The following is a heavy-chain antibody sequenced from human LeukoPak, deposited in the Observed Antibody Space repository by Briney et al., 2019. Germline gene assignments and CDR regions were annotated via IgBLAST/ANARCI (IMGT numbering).Heavy chain of an antibody. CDR2: INPNSGGT. J-gene: IGHJ4*02. V-gene: IGHV1-2*02. CDR1: GYTFTSYG. CDR3: ARGPGDMIYHL. Sequence: ASVKVSCKASGYTFTSYGISWVRQAPGQGLEWMGWINPNSGGTNYAQKFQGRVTMTRDTSISTAYMELSRLRSDDTAVYYCARGPGDMIYHLWGQGTLVTVSS. D-gene: IGHD3-10*01.